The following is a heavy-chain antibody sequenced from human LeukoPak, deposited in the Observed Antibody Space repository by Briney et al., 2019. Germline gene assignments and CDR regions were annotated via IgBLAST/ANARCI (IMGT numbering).Heavy chain of an antibody. Sequence: SETLSLTCTVSGGSISSYYWSWIRQPPGKGLEWIGYIYYSGSTNYNPSLKSRVTISVDTSKNQFSLKLSSVTAADTAVYYCARWGDRSSWPEYYFDYWGQGTLVTVSS. V-gene: IGHV4-59*01. D-gene: IGHD6-13*01. CDR2: IYYSGST. CDR3: ARWGDRSSWPEYYFDY. J-gene: IGHJ4*02. CDR1: GGSISSYY.